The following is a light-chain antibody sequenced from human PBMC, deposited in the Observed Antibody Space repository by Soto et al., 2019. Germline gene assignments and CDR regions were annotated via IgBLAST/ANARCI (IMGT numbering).Light chain of an antibody. CDR1: QVISSW. CDR2: AAS. J-gene: IGKJ4*01. CDR3: QQANSFPLT. V-gene: IGKV1-12*01. Sequence: DIQMTQSPSSVSASVGDRVTVTCRASQVISSWLAWYQYKPGKAPKLLIYAASSLQSGVPSRLSGSGSGTDFTLTISSLQPEDFATYYCQQANSFPLTFGGGTKVDIK.